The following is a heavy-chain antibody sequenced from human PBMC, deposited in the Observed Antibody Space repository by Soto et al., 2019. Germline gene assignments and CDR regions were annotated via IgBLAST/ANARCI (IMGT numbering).Heavy chain of an antibody. CDR1: GFTFSSYG. Sequence: QVQLVESGGGVVQPGRSLRLSCAASGFTFSSYGMHWVRQAPGKGLEWVAVISYDGSNKYYADSVKGRFTISRDNSKNTLYLQMNSLRAEDTAVYYCAKDLDYWCQGTLVTVSS. J-gene: IGHJ4*02. V-gene: IGHV3-30*18. CDR2: ISYDGSNK. CDR3: AKDLDY.